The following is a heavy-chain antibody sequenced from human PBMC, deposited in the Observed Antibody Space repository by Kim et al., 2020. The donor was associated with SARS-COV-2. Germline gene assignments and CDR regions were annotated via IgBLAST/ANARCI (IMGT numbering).Heavy chain of an antibody. Sequence: GESLKISCKGSGYSFTSYWISWVRQMPGKGLEWMGRIDPSDSYTNYSPSFQGHVTISADKSISTAYLQWSSLKASDTAMYYCARQDYGGNSPSWFDPWGQGTLVTVSS. CDR2: IDPSDSYT. J-gene: IGHJ5*02. D-gene: IGHD2-21*02. CDR3: ARQDYGGNSPSWFDP. CDR1: GYSFTSYW. V-gene: IGHV5-10-1*01.